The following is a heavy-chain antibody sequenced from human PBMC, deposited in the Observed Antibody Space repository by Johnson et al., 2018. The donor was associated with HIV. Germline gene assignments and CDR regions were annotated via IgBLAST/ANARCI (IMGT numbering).Heavy chain of an antibody. J-gene: IGHJ3*02. V-gene: IGHV3-30*14. D-gene: IGHD1-26*01. CDR3: ARADEWELVGRGYAFDI. Sequence: QVQLVESGGGAVQPGKSLRLSCAASEFTFSTYVMHWVRQAPGKGLEWVAFISYDATNKNYGDSVKGRFTISRDNSKNTLYFQMGSLRAEDMAVSYCARADEWELVGRGYAFDIWGQGTMVTVSS. CDR2: ISYDATNK. CDR1: EFTFSTYV.